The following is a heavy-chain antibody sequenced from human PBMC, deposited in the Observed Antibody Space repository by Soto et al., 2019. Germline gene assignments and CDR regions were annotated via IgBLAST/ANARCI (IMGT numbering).Heavy chain of an antibody. CDR2: MNPKSGNT. Sequence: QVQLVQSGAEVKKPGASVKVSCKASGYTFTSYDINWVRQATGQGLEWMGWMNPKSGNTGYAQKFQGRVTMTRNTSISTAYMELSSLRSEDTAVYYCAGQYYDILTRYYRFDYWGQGTLVTVSS. J-gene: IGHJ4*02. D-gene: IGHD3-9*01. V-gene: IGHV1-8*01. CDR3: AGQYYDILTRYYRFDY. CDR1: GYTFTSYD.